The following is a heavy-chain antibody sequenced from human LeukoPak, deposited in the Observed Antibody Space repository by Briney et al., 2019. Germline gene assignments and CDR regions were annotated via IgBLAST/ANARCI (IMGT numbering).Heavy chain of an antibody. CDR1: GGSISTYY. CDR3: ARWEASRVAFDI. CDR2: IYYSGIT. Sequence: SETLSLTCTVSGGSISTYYWSWIRQPPGRGLEWIGYIYYSGITDYSPSLKSRVTISIDTSKRQFSLKLSSVTAADTAVYYCARWEASRVAFDIWGQGTLVTVSS. D-gene: IGHD1-26*01. J-gene: IGHJ3*02. V-gene: IGHV4-59*01.